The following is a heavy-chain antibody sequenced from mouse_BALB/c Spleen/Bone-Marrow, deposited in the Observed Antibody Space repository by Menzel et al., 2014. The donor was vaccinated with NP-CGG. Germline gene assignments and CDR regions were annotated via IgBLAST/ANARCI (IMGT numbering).Heavy chain of an antibody. J-gene: IGHJ4*01. CDR2: INPSNGGT. CDR3: SRGRRDALDY. Sequence: LGESGAELVKPGASVKLSCKASGYTFTSYYMYWVKQRPGQGLEWFGEINPSNGGTNFNEKFKNKATLTVDKSSSTAYMQLSSLTSEDSAVYYCSRGRRDALDYWGQGTSVTVSS. CDR1: GYTFTSYY. V-gene: IGHV1S81*02.